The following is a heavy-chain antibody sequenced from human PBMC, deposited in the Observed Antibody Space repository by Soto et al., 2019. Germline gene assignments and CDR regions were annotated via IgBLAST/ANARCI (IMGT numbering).Heavy chain of an antibody. J-gene: IGHJ4*02. CDR1: GGSVSSASSY. Sequence: SETLSLTCTVSGGSVSSASSYWSWIRQPPGKGLEYIGYLYYSGSTNYNPSLKSRVTISVDTPKNQFSLKLTSVTAADTAIYYCARGQAFWTGYYRMPYYFDYWGQGTLVT. D-gene: IGHD3-3*01. V-gene: IGHV4-61*01. CDR3: ARGQAFWTGYYRMPYYFDY. CDR2: LYYSGST.